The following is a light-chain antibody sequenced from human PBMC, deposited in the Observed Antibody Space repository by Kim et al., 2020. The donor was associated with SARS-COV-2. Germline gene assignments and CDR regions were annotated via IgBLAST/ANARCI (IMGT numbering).Light chain of an antibody. CDR3: QQYGSSRT. CDR2: GAS. CDR1: QSVSSSY. J-gene: IGKJ5*01. Sequence: LPPGERATLSCRASQSVSSSYLAWYQQKPGQAPRLLIFGASSRATGIPDRFSGSGSGTDFTLTISRLEPEDFAVYYCQQYGSSRTFGQGTRLEIK. V-gene: IGKV3-20*01.